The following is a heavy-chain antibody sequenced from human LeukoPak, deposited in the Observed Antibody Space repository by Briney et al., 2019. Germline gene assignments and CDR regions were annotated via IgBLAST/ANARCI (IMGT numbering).Heavy chain of an antibody. CDR3: ASTGYCSGGSCYSNRY. D-gene: IGHD2-15*01. V-gene: IGHV1-2*02. Sequence: ASVKVSCKASGYTFAGYYMHWVRQAPGQGLEWMGWINPNSGGTNYAQKLQGRVTMTRDTSISTAYMELSRLRSDDTAVYYCASTGYCSGGSCYSNRYWGQGTLVTVSS. CDR2: INPNSGGT. J-gene: IGHJ4*02. CDR1: GYTFAGYY.